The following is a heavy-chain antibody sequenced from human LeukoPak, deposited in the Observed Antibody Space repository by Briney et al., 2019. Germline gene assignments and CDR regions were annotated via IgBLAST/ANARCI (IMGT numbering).Heavy chain of an antibody. CDR1: GGSISSSSHY. CDR3: ARQSGTHNWFDP. V-gene: IGHV4-39*01. J-gene: IGHJ5*02. Sequence: SETLSLTCTVSGGSISSSSHYWGWIRQPPGKGLEWIASMSYSGSTFYNPSLKSRVTTSVDTSKNQFSLKLGSVTAADTAVYYCARQSGTHNWFDPWGQGTLVTVSS. CDR2: MSYSGST. D-gene: IGHD1-26*01.